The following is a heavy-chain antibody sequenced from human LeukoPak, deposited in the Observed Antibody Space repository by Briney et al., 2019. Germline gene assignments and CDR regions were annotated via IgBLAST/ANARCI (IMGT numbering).Heavy chain of an antibody. CDR3: ARRIITITLDGSGSYYDY. CDR1: GFTFSSYE. Sequence: GGSLRLSCAASGFTFSSYEMNWVRQAPGKGLEWVSYISSSGSTIYYADSVKGRSTISRDNAKNSLYLQMNSLRAEDTAVYYCARRIITITLDGSGSYYDYWGQGTLVTVSS. CDR2: ISSSGSTI. V-gene: IGHV3-48*03. D-gene: IGHD3-10*01. J-gene: IGHJ4*02.